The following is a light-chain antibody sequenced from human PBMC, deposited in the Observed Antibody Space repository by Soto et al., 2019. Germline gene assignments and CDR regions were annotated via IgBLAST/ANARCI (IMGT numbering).Light chain of an antibody. V-gene: IGKV1-5*01. CDR2: DAS. Sequence: DIDMTQSPSSLSASVGDRVTITCRASQSVSGWLAWYQQKPGEAPKLLIYDASALPRGVPSRFSGSGSGTKFTLTIASLQPDDFATYYCQQYETFSGTFGPGTKVDIK. J-gene: IGKJ1*01. CDR3: QQYETFSGT. CDR1: QSVSGW.